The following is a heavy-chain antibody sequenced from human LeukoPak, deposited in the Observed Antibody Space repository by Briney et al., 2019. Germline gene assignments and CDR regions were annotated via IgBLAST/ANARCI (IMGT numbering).Heavy chain of an antibody. CDR2: IYYSGST. CDR1: GGSISSYY. V-gene: IGHV4-59*01. Sequence: SETLSLTCTVSGGSISSYYWSWIRQPPGKGLEWIGYIYYSGSTNYNPSLKSRVTISVDTSKNQFSLKLRSVTAADTAVYYCARDREAAAGNGWFDPWGQGTLVTVSS. D-gene: IGHD6-13*01. CDR3: ARDREAAAGNGWFDP. J-gene: IGHJ5*02.